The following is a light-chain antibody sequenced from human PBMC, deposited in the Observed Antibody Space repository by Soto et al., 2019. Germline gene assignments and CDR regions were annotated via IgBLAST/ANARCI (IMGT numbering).Light chain of an antibody. Sequence: DIQMTQSPSTLSASVGDRVTITCRASQSISSWLAWYQQKPGQAPKLLIYKASTLQSGVASRFSGGGAGTEFTLAISSLQPDDSATYYCQQYNDNWTFGQGTKVEIK. J-gene: IGKJ1*01. CDR2: KAS. V-gene: IGKV1-5*03. CDR1: QSISSW. CDR3: QQYNDNWT.